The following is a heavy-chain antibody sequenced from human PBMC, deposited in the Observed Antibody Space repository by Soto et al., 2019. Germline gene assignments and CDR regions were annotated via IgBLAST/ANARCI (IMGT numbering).Heavy chain of an antibody. Sequence: GGSLRLSCAASGFTFSSDAMCWVRQAPGKGLEWVSAISGSGASTYYADSVKGRFTISRDNSKNTLYLQMNSVRAEDTAVYYCARYGQPLSWFDPWGQGTPVTVSS. CDR2: ISGSGAST. CDR1: GFTFSSDA. V-gene: IGHV3-23*01. J-gene: IGHJ5*02. CDR3: ARYGQPLSWFDP. D-gene: IGHD3-10*01.